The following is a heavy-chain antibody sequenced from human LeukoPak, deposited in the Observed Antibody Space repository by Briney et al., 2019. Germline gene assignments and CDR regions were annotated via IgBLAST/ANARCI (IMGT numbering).Heavy chain of an antibody. J-gene: IGHJ4*02. CDR1: GATISNYY. D-gene: IGHD1-26*01. CDR3: ARLGSYHDF. CDR2: IHTSGGS. V-gene: IGHV4-4*09. Sequence: AETLSLTCIVSGATISNYYWSWIRQTPAKGLAWMGHIHTSGGSSYYPSLKSRPTMTTDTSRNQHSLKLTSVTAADTALYFCARLGSYHDFWGQGALVTVSS.